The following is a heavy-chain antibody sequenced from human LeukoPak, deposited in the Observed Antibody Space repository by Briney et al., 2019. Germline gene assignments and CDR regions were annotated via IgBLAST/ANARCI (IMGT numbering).Heavy chain of an antibody. CDR3: ARDGSGSHYPFDY. CDR1: GYTFTSYA. J-gene: IGHJ4*02. Sequence: ASVKVSCKASGYTFTSYAMHWVRQAPGQRLEWMGWINAGNGNTKYSQKFQGRVTITRDTSASTAYMELSSLRSEDTAVYYCARDGSGSHYPFDYWGQGTLVTVSS. CDR2: INAGNGNT. D-gene: IGHD1-26*01. V-gene: IGHV1-3*01.